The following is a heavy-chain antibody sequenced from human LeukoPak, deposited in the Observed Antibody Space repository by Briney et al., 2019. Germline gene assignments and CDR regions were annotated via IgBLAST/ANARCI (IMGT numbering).Heavy chain of an antibody. D-gene: IGHD3-3*01. CDR2: IREDGTEK. CDR3: AKSADNYYYYYMDV. Sequence: GGSLRLSCTASGFTFSGAWMTWVRQAPGKGLEWVANIREDGTEKNYVDSVKGRFTISRDNAKNSLYLQMNSLRAEDTAVYYCAKSADNYYYYYMDVWGKGTTVTISS. CDR1: GFTFSGAW. V-gene: IGHV3-7*01. J-gene: IGHJ6*03.